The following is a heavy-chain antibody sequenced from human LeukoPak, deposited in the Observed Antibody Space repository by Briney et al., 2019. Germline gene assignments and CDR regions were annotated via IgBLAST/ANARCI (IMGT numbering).Heavy chain of an antibody. V-gene: IGHV4-4*07. J-gene: IGHJ2*01. Sequence: SETLSLTCTVSGGSITSYYWSWIRQPAGKGLEWIGRIYSSGSTNYNPSLKSRVSISLDKATNQVSLKLSSVTAADTAVYYCARENTYYYGSGGYYWYFDLWGRGTLVTVSS. CDR2: IYSSGST. D-gene: IGHD3-22*01. CDR3: ARENTYYYGSGGYYWYFDL. CDR1: GGSITSYY.